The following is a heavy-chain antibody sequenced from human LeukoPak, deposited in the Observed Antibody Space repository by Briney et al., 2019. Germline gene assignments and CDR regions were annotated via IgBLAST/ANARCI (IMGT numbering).Heavy chain of an antibody. V-gene: IGHV4-4*07. CDR2: IYSDGST. CDR1: GDSISGYY. Sequence: SETLSLTCTVSGDSISGYYWTWIRQPADKGLEWIGRIYSDGSTSYNPSLKSRITMSLDTSKNQFPLKLNSMTAADTAVYYCAGDSSGWPSLDHWGQGTLVTVSS. CDR3: AGDSSGWPSLDH. J-gene: IGHJ4*02. D-gene: IGHD6-19*01.